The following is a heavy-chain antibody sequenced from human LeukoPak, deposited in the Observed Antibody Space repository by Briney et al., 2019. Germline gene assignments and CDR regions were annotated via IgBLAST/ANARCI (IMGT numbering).Heavy chain of an antibody. Sequence: ASVKVSCKASGYTFTGYYMHWVRQAPGQGLEWMGWINPNSGGTNYAQKFQGRVTMTRDTSISTAYMELSRLRSDDTAVYYCARATSGYGSDAFDIWGQGTMVTVSS. V-gene: IGHV1-2*02. D-gene: IGHD5-12*01. CDR3: ARATSGYGSDAFDI. CDR1: GYTFTGYY. J-gene: IGHJ3*02. CDR2: INPNSGGT.